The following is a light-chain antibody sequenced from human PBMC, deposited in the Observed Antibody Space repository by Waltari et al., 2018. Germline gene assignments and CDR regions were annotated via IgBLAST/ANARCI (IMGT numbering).Light chain of an antibody. CDR3: ASWDDRLSGYV. Sequence: QSVLTQPPAASGTPGQRVTISCSGSRSNIGNNLVYWYQQFPGTAPKLLIYKNYERPSGVPDRFSCSRSGTSASLAISGLRSEDEADYYCASWDDRLSGYVFGPGTKVIVL. V-gene: IGLV1-47*01. CDR2: KNY. J-gene: IGLJ1*01. CDR1: RSNIGNNL.